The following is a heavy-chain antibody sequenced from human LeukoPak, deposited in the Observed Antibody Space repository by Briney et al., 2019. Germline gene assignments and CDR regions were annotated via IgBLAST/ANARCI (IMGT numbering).Heavy chain of an antibody. Sequence: GGSLQIFCCGSGYTFTSCWSGRVRQMAGEGLEGMGIIYPGDSDTRYSPSVQAQVTSSADNSISTAYLQWNSLKASDTAMYYCAKSAPHRDGYSDFECWGQGTLVTVSS. CDR2: IYPGDSDT. J-gene: IGHJ4*02. V-gene: IGHV5-51*01. D-gene: IGHD5-24*01. CDR3: AKSAPHRDGYSDFEC. CDR1: GYTFTSCW.